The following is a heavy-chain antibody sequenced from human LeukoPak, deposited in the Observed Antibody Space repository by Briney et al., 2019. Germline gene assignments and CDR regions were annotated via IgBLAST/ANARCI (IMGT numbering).Heavy chain of an antibody. J-gene: IGHJ4*02. Sequence: ASVKVSCKASGYTFTSYAMNWVRQAAGQGREWMGWISAYNGNTNYAQKLQGRVTMTTDTSTSAAYMELRSLRSDDTAVYYCASSSDFWSGSLDYWGQGTLVTVSS. V-gene: IGHV1-18*01. CDR3: ASSSDFWSGSLDY. CDR1: GYTFTSYA. CDR2: ISAYNGNT. D-gene: IGHD3-3*01.